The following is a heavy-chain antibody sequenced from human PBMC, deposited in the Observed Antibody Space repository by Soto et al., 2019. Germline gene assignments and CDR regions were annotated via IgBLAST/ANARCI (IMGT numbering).Heavy chain of an antibody. CDR3: ARGGAVAGLYYYYGMDV. Sequence: PSETLSLAFAVAGYCISSGYYWGWIQEHRGKGLEWIGSIYHSGSNYSNRSIKSQVTISVDTSKNQFSMKLSSVTAADTPVYYCARGGAVAGLYYYYGMDVWGQGTTVPVSS. D-gene: IGHD6-19*01. J-gene: IGHJ6*02. V-gene: IGHV4-38-2*01. CDR1: GYCISSGYY. CDR2: IYHSGSN.